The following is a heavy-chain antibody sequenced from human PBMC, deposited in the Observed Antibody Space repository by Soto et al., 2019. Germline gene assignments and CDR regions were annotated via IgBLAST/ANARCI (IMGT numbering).Heavy chain of an antibody. CDR3: ARAPYRRTGAYYYYYYGMDA. J-gene: IGHJ6*02. CDR2: IIPIFGTA. D-gene: IGHD2-2*02. V-gene: IGHV1-69*06. CDR1: GGTFSSYA. Sequence: ASVKVSCKASGGTFSSYAISWVRQAPGQGLEWMGGIIPIFGTANYAQKFQGRVTITADKSTSTAYMELSSLRSEDTAVYYCARAPYRRTGAYYYYYYGMDAWGQGTTVTVSS.